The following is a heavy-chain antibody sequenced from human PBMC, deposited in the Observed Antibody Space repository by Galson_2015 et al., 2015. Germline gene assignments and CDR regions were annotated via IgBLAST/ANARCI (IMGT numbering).Heavy chain of an antibody. CDR3: ARVVAGVWFGETLYYYYYYMDV. J-gene: IGHJ6*03. CDR2: IYYSGST. D-gene: IGHD3-10*01. Sequence: ETLSLTCTVSGGSISSSSYYWGWIRQPPGKGLEWIGSIYYSGSTYYNPSLKSRVTISVDTSKNQFSLKLSSVTAADTAVYYCARVVAGVWFGETLYYYYYYMDVWGKGTTVTVSS. CDR1: GGSISSSSYY. V-gene: IGHV4-39*07.